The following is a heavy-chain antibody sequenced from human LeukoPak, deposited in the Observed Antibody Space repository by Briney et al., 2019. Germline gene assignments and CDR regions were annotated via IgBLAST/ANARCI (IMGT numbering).Heavy chain of an antibody. Sequence: SETLSLTCTVSGGSISSDYWNWIRQPPGKGLEWIGYIYYSGSTNYNPSLKSRVTISVDTSKNQFSLKLSSVTAADTAVYYCASLGDSRDYYPWGQGTLVTVSS. V-gene: IGHV4-59*08. CDR1: GGSISSDY. CDR3: ASLGDSRDYYP. D-gene: IGHD3-22*01. CDR2: IYYSGST. J-gene: IGHJ5*02.